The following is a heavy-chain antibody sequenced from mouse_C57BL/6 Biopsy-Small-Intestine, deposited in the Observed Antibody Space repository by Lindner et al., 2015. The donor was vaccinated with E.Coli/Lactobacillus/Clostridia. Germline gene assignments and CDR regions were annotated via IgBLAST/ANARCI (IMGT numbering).Heavy chain of an antibody. D-gene: IGHD1-1*02. CDR3: ASRPGQSELYYFDY. V-gene: IGHV1-84*02. CDR1: GYAFTRYP. J-gene: IGHJ4*01. CDR2: ISAGKGNT. Sequence: SVKVSCKASGYAFTRYPMHWVRQAPGQSLEWMGWISAGKGNTKYSPKFQGRVTITRDTSASTAYMELYNLRSEDTAVYYCASRPGQSELYYFDYWGQGTLVTVSS.